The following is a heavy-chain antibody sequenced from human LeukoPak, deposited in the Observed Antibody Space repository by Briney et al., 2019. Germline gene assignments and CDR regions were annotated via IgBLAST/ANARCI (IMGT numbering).Heavy chain of an antibody. D-gene: IGHD6-13*01. CDR3: ARSYSSSWPRFDP. V-gene: IGHV3-21*01. CDR1: GFTFSSYS. Sequence: GGSLRLSCAASGFTFSSYSMNWVRQAPGKGLEWVSSISSSSYIYYADSVKGRFTISRDNAKNSLYLQMNSLRAEDTAVYYCARSYSSSWPRFDPWGQGTLVTVSS. CDR2: ISSSSYI. J-gene: IGHJ5*02.